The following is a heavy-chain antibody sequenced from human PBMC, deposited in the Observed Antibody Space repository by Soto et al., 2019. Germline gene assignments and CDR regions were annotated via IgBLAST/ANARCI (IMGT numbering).Heavy chain of an antibody. Sequence: RLSCAASGFTFSSYGMHWVRQAPGKGLEWVAVISYDGSNKYYADSVKGRFTISRDNSKNTLYLQMNSLRAEDTAVYYCAKEGGRAAAGTFDYWGQGTLVTVSS. V-gene: IGHV3-30*18. CDR2: ISYDGSNK. J-gene: IGHJ4*02. CDR3: AKEGGRAAAGTFDY. CDR1: GFTFSSYG. D-gene: IGHD6-13*01.